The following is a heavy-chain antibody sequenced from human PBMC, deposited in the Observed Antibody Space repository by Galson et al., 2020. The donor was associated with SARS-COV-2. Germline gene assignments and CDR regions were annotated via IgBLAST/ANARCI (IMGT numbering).Heavy chain of an antibody. CDR3: ARCARRQYVLPAGLLDV. Sequence: SQSLSRTCPVPGDSLSDPYWCWMRQTAGKRLEWIGHVYSSGTTNYNTSLKSRVTISVDTSITQSPLNLRSVTSADTAVYYCARCARRQYVLPAGLLDVWGQGTTVTVSS. CDR2: VYSSGTT. CDR1: GDSLSDPY. V-gene: IGHV4-59*08. J-gene: IGHJ6*02. D-gene: IGHD2-2*01.